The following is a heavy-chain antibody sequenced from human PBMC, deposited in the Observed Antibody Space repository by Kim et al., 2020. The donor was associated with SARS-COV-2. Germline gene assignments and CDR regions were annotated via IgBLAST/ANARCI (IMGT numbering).Heavy chain of an antibody. D-gene: IGHD4-17*01. CDR3: ARDRFRGGYGDYLPDYYYYGMDV. V-gene: IGHV1-18*01. CDR1: GYTFTSYG. Sequence: ASVKVSCKASGYTFTSYGISWVRQAPGQGLEWMGWISAYNGNTNYAQKLQGRVTMTTDTSTSTAYMELRSLRSDDTAVYYCARDRFRGGYGDYLPDYYYYGMDVRGQGTTVTVSS. J-gene: IGHJ6*02. CDR2: ISAYNGNT.